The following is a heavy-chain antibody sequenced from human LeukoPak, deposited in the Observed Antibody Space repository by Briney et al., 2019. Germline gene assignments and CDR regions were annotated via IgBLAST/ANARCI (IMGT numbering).Heavy chain of an antibody. J-gene: IGHJ4*02. D-gene: IGHD4-17*01. CDR2: ISGSGADT. V-gene: IGHV3-23*01. CDR3: AKPHGVGY. Sequence: GGSLRLSCAASGFTFSSYWMSWVRQAPGEGLGWVSIISGSGADTFYTDSVKGRFTISRDNSKNTLYLQMNSLRAEDTAVYYCAKPHGVGYLGQGTLVTVSS. CDR1: GFTFSSYW.